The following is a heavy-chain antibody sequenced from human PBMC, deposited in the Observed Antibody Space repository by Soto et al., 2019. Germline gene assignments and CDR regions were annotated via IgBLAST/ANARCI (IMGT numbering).Heavy chain of an antibody. CDR3: ARVSGIYYYGMDV. J-gene: IGHJ6*02. Sequence: SETLSLTCAVSGGSISSSNWWSWVRQPPGKGLEWIGEINHSGSTNYNPSLKSRVTISVDTSKNQFSLKLSSVTAADTAVYYCARVSGIYYYGMDVWGQGTTVTVSS. D-gene: IGHD3-10*01. CDR2: INHSGST. CDR1: GGSISSSNW. V-gene: IGHV4-4*02.